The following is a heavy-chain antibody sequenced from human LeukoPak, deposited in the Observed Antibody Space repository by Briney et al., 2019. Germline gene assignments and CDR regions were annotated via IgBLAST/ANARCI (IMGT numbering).Heavy chain of an antibody. CDR3: AKVLIIVVVPAATRAFDY. CDR1: GFTFSSYA. CDR2: ISGSGGST. J-gene: IGHJ4*02. V-gene: IGHV3-23*01. D-gene: IGHD2-2*01. Sequence: GGSLRLSCAASGFTFSSYAMSWVRQAPGKGLEWVSAISGSGGSTYYADSVKGRFTISRDNSKNTLYLQMNSLRAEDTAVYYCAKVLIIVVVPAATRAFDYWGRGTLVTVSS.